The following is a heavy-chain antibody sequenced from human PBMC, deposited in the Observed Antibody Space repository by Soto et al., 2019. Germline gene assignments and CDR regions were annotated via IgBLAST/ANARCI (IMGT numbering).Heavy chain of an antibody. Sequence: VESGGGLVYPGGSLRLSCVASGFRFSDYSMNWVRQAPGQGLQWISYISSNSDTTYYADSVKGRFTVSRDNAKNALFLQMNSLRDDDTATYYCARLPKGSLVTAWGQGARVTVSS. D-gene: IGHD2-21*02. J-gene: IGHJ4*02. CDR2: ISSNSDTT. CDR3: ARLPKGSLVTA. V-gene: IGHV3-48*02. CDR1: GFRFSDYS.